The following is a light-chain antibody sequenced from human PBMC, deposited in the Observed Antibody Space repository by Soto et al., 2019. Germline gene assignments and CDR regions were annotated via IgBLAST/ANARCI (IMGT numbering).Light chain of an antibody. CDR2: AAS. Sequence: DIQMTQSPSSVSASVGDRVTITCRASQDISTWLAWYQQKPGEVPKLLISAASSLQTGVPSRFSGSGSATDFTLTISSLQPEDFATYFCQQANSFPPTFGQGTKVEV. CDR1: QDISTW. CDR3: QQANSFPPT. V-gene: IGKV1-12*01. J-gene: IGKJ1*01.